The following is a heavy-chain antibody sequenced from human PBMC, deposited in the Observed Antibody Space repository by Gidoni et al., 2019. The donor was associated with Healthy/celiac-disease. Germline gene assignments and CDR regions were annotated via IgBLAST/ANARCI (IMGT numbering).Heavy chain of an antibody. V-gene: IGHV4-34*01. Sequence: QVQLQQWGAGLLKPSETLSLTCAVYGGSFSGSYWSWIRQPPGKGLEWIGEINHSGSTNSNPSLKSRVTISVDTSKNQFSLKLSSVTAADTAVYYCARSQIPYYYGSGSYYAWGQGTLVTVSS. D-gene: IGHD3-10*01. CDR3: ARSQIPYYYGSGSYYA. CDR1: GGSFSGSY. J-gene: IGHJ5*02. CDR2: INHSGST.